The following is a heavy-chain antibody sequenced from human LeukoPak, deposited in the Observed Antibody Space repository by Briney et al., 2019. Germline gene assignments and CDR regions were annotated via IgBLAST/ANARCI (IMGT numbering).Heavy chain of an antibody. D-gene: IGHD2-2*01. CDR1: GYTFTSNW. Sequence: GASLKISCKGSGYTFTSNWIGWVRQMPGKGLEWMGVIYPGDSDTRYSPSFQGQVTISADKSISTAYLQWSSLKASDTAMYYCARPPDSCTSISCYSTYWGQGTLVTVSS. CDR3: ARPPDSCTSISCYSTY. J-gene: IGHJ4*02. V-gene: IGHV5-51*01. CDR2: IYPGDSDT.